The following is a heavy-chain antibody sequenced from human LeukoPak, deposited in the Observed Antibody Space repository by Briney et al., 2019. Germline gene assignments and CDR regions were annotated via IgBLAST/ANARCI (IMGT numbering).Heavy chain of an antibody. V-gene: IGHV3-21*01. D-gene: IGHD3-10*01. CDR1: GFTFSSHA. Sequence: GGSLRLSCAASGFTFSSHAMHWVRQAPGKGLEWVSSISSSSSYIYYADSVKGRFTISRDNAKNSLYLQMNSLRAEDTAVYYCARFDITMVRGVIIGPVVYWGQGTLVTVSS. J-gene: IGHJ4*02. CDR2: ISSSSSYI. CDR3: ARFDITMVRGVIIGPVVY.